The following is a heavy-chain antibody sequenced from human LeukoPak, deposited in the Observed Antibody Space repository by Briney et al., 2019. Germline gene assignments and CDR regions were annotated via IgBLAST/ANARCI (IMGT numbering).Heavy chain of an antibody. D-gene: IGHD5-24*01. J-gene: IGHJ5*02. CDR1: GYTFTSYY. Sequence: GASVKVSCKASGYTFTSYYMHWVRQAPGQGLEWMGIINPSGGSTSFAQKFQGRVTVTRDTSTSTVYMELSSLRSEDTAVYYCARDQGDDYNNNWFDPWGQGTLVTVSS. CDR3: ARDQGDDYNNNWFDP. CDR2: INPSGGST. V-gene: IGHV1-46*01.